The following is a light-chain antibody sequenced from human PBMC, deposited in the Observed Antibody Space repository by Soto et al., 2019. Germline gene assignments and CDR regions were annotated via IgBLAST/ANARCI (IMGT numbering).Light chain of an antibody. CDR2: EVT. J-gene: IGLJ2*01. CDR1: SSDVGGYNF. Sequence: QSVLTQPPSASGSPGQSVTISCTGTSSDVGGYNFVSWYQQHPGKAPKLMIYEVTKRPSGVPDRFSGSKSGTKASLTVYGLQGEDEADYYCASYAGSNIPVVFGGGTKVTVL. V-gene: IGLV2-8*01. CDR3: ASYAGSNIPVV.